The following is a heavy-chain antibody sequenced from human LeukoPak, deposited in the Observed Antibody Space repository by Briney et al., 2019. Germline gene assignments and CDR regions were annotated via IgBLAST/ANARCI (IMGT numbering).Heavy chain of an antibody. V-gene: IGHV3-23*01. CDR1: GFTFNTYS. CDR2: VNGGGDTT. J-gene: IGHJ4*02. Sequence: GGSLRLSCAASGFTFNTYSMSWVRQAPGKGLEWVSAVNGGGDTTYYADSVEGRFTISRDNSRNTLWLQMSSLRAEDTALYYCAKGGSSSTFHFFDYWGQGTLVTVSS. CDR3: AKGGSSSTFHFFDY. D-gene: IGHD6-6*01.